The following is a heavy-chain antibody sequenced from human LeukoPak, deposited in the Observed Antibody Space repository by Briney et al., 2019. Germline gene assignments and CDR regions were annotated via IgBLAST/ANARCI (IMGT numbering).Heavy chain of an antibody. V-gene: IGHV3-23*01. J-gene: IGHJ4*02. CDR2: ISAISGTS. Sequence: GGSLRLSCGVSGFTFSSYAVSWVRQAPGKGLEWVSLISAISGTSYYADSVKGRFTISRDNANNTLYLQMNSLRAEDTAVYYCAKVKSAMVPIFDYWGQGTQVTVSS. CDR3: AKVKSAMVPIFDY. D-gene: IGHD3-10*01. CDR1: GFTFSSYA.